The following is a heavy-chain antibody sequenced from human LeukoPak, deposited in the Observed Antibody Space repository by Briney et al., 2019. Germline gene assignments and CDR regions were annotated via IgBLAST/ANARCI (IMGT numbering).Heavy chain of an antibody. Sequence: ASVKVSCKASGYTFTGYYIDWVRQAPGQGLEWMGWITPNSGGTKYGQKFQGRVTMTRDTSISTAYMELSSLRSDDTAVYYCPRVLRWNYVEDAFDIWGQGTMVTVSS. CDR1: GYTFTGYY. CDR3: PRVLRWNYVEDAFDI. CDR2: ITPNSGGT. D-gene: IGHD1-7*01. J-gene: IGHJ3*02. V-gene: IGHV1-2*02.